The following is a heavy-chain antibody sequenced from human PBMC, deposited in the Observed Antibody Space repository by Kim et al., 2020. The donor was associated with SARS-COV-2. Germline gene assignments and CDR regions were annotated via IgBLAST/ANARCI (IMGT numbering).Heavy chain of an antibody. J-gene: IGHJ1*01. CDR1: GGSISGHY. CDR2: IYYTGNT. V-gene: IGHV4-59*08. CDR3: ARLGYCGGGSCHFEY. Sequence: SETLSLTCTVSGGSISGHYWSWIRQPPGEGPEWIAYIYYTGNTNYNPSLKSRATISVDTSKNEFSLRLTSVTAADTAVYYCARLGYCGGGSCHFEYWGQG. D-gene: IGHD2-15*01.